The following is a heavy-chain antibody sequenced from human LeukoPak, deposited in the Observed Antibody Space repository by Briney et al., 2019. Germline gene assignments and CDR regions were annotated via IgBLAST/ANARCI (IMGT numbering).Heavy chain of an antibody. J-gene: IGHJ5*02. V-gene: IGHV3-23*01. Sequence: GGSLRLSCAASGFTFNNYAMTWVRQAPGKGLEWVSTISATGGYTYYADSVEGRFTISRDNSKNTVYLQMNTLRAEDTAVYYCAKKPQAVVGNTWFDPWGQGTLVTVSS. CDR3: AKKPQAVVGNTWFDP. CDR1: GFTFNNYA. D-gene: IGHD6-19*01. CDR2: ISATGGYT.